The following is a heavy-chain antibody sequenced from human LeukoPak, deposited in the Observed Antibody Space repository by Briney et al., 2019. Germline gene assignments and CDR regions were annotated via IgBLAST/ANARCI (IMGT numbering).Heavy chain of an antibody. D-gene: IGHD2-8*02. V-gene: IGHV4-31*03. CDR3: ARDLVMDY. J-gene: IGHJ4*02. CDR2: IYYGGST. CDR1: GGSISSDGYY. Sequence: SQTLSLTCTVSGGSISSDGYYWRWIRQHPGKGLEWLGHIYYGGSTYYNPSLKSRVTISVDTSKNQFSLKLSSVTAADTAVYYCARDLVMDYWGQGTLVTVSS.